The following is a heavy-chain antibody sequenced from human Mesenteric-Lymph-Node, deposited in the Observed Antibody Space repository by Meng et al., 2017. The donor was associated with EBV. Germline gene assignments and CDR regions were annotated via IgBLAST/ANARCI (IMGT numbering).Heavy chain of an antibody. CDR1: GGSIRTCNW. CDR2: IDHSGST. D-gene: IGHD1-26*01. V-gene: IGHV4-4*02. J-gene: IGHJ4*02. Sequence: QVQLPESGPGLVNPWWTLSLTCAVSGGSIRTCNWWSWVRQPPGKGLEWIGEIDHSGSTNYNPSLKTRVTMSVDKSKNQFSLNLNSVTAADTAVYYCAKDWSVGAGSGSHYWGQGTLVTVSS. CDR3: AKDWSVGAGSGSHY.